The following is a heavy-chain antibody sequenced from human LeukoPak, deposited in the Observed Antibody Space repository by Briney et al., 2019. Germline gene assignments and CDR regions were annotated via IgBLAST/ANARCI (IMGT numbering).Heavy chain of an antibody. CDR2: ISSSSSYI. V-gene: IGHV3-21*01. J-gene: IGHJ4*02. CDR1: GFTFSSYS. D-gene: IGHD6-19*01. Sequence: PGGSLRLSCAASGFTFSSYSMNWVRQAPGKGLEWVSSISSSSSYIYYADSVKGRFTISRDNAKNSLYLQMNSLRAEDTAVYYCARVRLQQWLVDYWGQGTPVTVSS. CDR3: ARVRLQQWLVDY.